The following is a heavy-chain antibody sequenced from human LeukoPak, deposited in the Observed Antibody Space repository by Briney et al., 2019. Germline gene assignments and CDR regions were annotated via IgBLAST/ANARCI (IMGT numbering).Heavy chain of an antibody. CDR1: GDSISSSAYY. CDR2: IYHSGST. Sequence: PSETLSLTCTVSGDSISSSAYYWGWIRQPPGKGLEWIGNIYHSGSTYYNPSLKSRVTISVDTSKNHFSLKLSSVTAADTAMYYCARVDFMAVYYFDYWGQGTLVTVSS. J-gene: IGHJ4*02. V-gene: IGHV4-39*02. CDR3: ARVDFMAVYYFDY. D-gene: IGHD3/OR15-3a*01.